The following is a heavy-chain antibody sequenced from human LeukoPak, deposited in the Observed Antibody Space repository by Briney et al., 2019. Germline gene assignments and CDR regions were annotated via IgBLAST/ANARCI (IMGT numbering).Heavy chain of an antibody. Sequence: SQTLSLTCTVSGGSISSGSYYWSWIRQPAGKGLEWIGRIYTSGSTNYNPSLKSRVTISVDTSKNQFSLKLSSVTAADTAVYYCARGGYNWNDEGYWGQGTLVTVSS. D-gene: IGHD1-1*01. J-gene: IGHJ4*02. CDR2: IYTSGST. V-gene: IGHV4-61*02. CDR1: GGSISSGSYY. CDR3: ARGGYNWNDEGY.